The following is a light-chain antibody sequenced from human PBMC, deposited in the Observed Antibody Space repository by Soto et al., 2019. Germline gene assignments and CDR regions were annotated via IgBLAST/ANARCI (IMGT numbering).Light chain of an antibody. CDR1: SSNIGAGYD. V-gene: IGLV1-40*01. J-gene: IGLJ1*01. CDR3: QSYDSSLSV. CDR2: GNS. Sequence: QSVLTQPPSVSGAPGQRVTISCTGGSSNIGAGYDVHWYQQLPGTAPKLLIYGNSNRPSGVPDRFSGSKSGTSASLAITGLQAEDEADYYCQSYDSSLSVFGTGTEVAVL.